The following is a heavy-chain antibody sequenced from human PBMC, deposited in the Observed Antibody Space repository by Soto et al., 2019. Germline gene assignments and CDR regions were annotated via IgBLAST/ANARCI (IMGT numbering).Heavy chain of an antibody. CDR1: GGSISGHF. CDR2: IFHTGGT. J-gene: IGHJ4*01. V-gene: IGHV4-59*11. CDR3: ARSGLTFRGVV. Sequence: LSETLSLTCTFSGGSISGHFLSWIRQPPGKGLEYIGWIFHTGGTNYNASLASRVAISVDTSRTQISLNLHSVTAADTAVYYCARSGLTFRGVVWGQGIPVTVSS. D-gene: IGHD3-16*01.